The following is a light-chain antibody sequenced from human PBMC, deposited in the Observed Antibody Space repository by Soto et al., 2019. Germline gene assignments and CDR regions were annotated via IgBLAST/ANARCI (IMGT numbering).Light chain of an antibody. CDR1: QSVSSSY. J-gene: IGKJ1*01. Sequence: EIVLTQSPGTVSLSPGERGTLSCRASQSVSSSYLAWYQQKPGQAPRLLIYGASTRATGIPDRFSGSGSGTDFTLTISRLEPEDFAVYYCQQYGSSQWAFGQGTKVEIK. V-gene: IGKV3-20*01. CDR2: GAS. CDR3: QQYGSSQWA.